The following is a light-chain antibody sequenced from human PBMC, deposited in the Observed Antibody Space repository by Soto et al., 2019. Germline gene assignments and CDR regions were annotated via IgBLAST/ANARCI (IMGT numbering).Light chain of an antibody. CDR2: GTS. CDR3: QQYGSSPLT. V-gene: IGKV3-20*01. CDR1: QSVNSDY. J-gene: IGKJ4*01. Sequence: EIVLTQSPGTPSLSPGERSTLSCRASQSVNSDYLAWFQQKPGQAPRLLIYGTSTRATGITVRFSGSGSGTDFTLTISSLQPEDFAMYYCQQYGSSPLTVGGGTKVDIK.